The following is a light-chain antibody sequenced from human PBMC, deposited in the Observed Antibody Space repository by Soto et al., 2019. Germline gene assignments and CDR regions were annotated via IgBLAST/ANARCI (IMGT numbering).Light chain of an antibody. CDR3: QQYEAYPLT. Sequence: DIPMTQSPSSLSASVGDRVTITCRASQGIGIYLAWFQQKTGRAPKSLIFDASRLQSGVPSKFSGSGSGTEFTLTISSLQPEDFATYYCQQYEAYPLTFGGGTRVEIK. J-gene: IGKJ4*01. CDR2: DAS. V-gene: IGKV1-16*02. CDR1: QGIGIY.